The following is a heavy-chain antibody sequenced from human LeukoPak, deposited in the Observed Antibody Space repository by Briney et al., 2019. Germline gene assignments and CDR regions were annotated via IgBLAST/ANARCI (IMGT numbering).Heavy chain of an antibody. V-gene: IGHV3-21*01. CDR2: ISSSSSYI. CDR3: ARDSSGLQYHYGFDI. Sequence: GGSLRLSCAASGFTFSSYSMNWVRQAPGKGLEWVSSISSSSSYIYYADSVKGRFTISRDNAKNSLYLQMNSLRAEDTAVYYCARDSSGLQYHYGFDIWGQGTMVTVSS. J-gene: IGHJ3*02. D-gene: IGHD4-11*01. CDR1: GFTFSSYS.